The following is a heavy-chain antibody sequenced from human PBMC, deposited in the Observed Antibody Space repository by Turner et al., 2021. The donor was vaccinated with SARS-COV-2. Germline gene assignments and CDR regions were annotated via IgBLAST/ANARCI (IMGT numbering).Heavy chain of an antibody. Sequence: QLQLQESGPGLVKPSATLSLTCTASSGAISSSAYYWGWIRQPPGKGLEWIGSFFYSGSTYYSPSLKSRITISVDTSKNQVSLKLSSVTAADTAVYYCARQVSSLGRWLAPFDSWGQGTLVTVSS. CDR2: FFYSGST. CDR1: SGAISSSAYY. D-gene: IGHD6-19*01. V-gene: IGHV4-39*01. J-gene: IGHJ4*02. CDR3: ARQVSSLGRWLAPFDS.